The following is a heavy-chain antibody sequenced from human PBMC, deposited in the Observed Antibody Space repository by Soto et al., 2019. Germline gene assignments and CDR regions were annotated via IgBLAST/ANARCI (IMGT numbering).Heavy chain of an antibody. CDR3: AKDHVNSGPSPDWFDP. Sequence: QVQLVESGGGVVQPGRSLRLSCAASGFSISSYGMHWVRQTPGKGLQWVAVVAYDGSYQHYADSVKGRFTISRDISKNTLCLEMDSLKPEDTAVSYCAKDHVNSGPSPDWFDPWSQGTLVTVSS. CDR2: VAYDGSYQ. J-gene: IGHJ5*02. CDR1: GFSISSYG. D-gene: IGHD6-19*01. V-gene: IGHV3-30*18.